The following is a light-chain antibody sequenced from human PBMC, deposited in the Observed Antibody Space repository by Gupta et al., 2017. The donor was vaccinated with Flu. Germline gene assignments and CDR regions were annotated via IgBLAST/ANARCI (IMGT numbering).Light chain of an antibody. V-gene: IGKV1-39*01. J-gene: IGKJ4*01. CDR3: RQSYGTQLT. CDR1: QSISSY. Sequence: DIQMTQSPSSLSASVGDRVTITCRASQSISSYLNWYQQKPGKAPKLLIYAASSLQSGVPSRFSGSGSGTDFTLTISRLQPEDFATYYCRQSYGTQLTFGGGTKVEIK. CDR2: AAS.